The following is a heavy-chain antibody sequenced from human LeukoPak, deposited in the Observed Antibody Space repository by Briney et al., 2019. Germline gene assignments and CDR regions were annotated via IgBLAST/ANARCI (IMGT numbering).Heavy chain of an antibody. V-gene: IGHV1-2*04. Sequence: ASVKVSCKASGYTFTGYYMHWVRQAPGQGLEWMGWINPNSGGTNYAQKFQGWATMTRDTSISTAYMELSRLRSDDTAVYYCARGCSSTTCYTSGFDYWGQGTLVTVSS. D-gene: IGHD2-2*02. CDR2: INPNSGGT. CDR3: ARGCSSTTCYTSGFDY. J-gene: IGHJ4*02. CDR1: GYTFTGYY.